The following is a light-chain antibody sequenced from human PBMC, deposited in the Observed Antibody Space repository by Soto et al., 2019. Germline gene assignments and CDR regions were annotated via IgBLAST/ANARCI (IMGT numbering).Light chain of an antibody. CDR3: QQYGSSPK. V-gene: IGKV3-20*01. CDR1: QSVSSSY. J-gene: IGKJ1*01. Sequence: IVITQSPATLSVSPGKRSTIYCRASQSVSSSYLAWYQQKPGQDPRILIYGASSRATGIQDRFSGSGSGTDFTLTISRLEPEDFAVYYCQQYGSSPKFGQGTKV. CDR2: GAS.